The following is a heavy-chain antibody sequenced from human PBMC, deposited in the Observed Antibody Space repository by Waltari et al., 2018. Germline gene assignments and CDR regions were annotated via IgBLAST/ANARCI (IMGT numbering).Heavy chain of an antibody. J-gene: IGHJ5*02. CDR2: INSGGTT. V-gene: IGHV3-53*01. D-gene: IGHD4-4*01. CDR3: ARDSKFDP. Sequence: EVQLVESGGGLIQPGGSLRLSCAASGSSISDNYKSWVRQAPGKGLEWVSFINSGGTTYYADSVKGRFTISRDNSKNTVYLQMNSLRAEDTAMYYCARDSKFDPWGQGTLVTVSS. CDR1: GSSISDNY.